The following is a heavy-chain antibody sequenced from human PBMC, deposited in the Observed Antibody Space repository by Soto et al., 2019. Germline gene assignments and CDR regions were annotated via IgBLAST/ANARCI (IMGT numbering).Heavy chain of an antibody. V-gene: IGHV3-23*01. J-gene: IGHJ3*02. Sequence: GGSLRLSCAASGFTFSSYAMSWVRQAPGKGLEWVSAISGSGGSTYYADSVKGLFTISRDNSKNTLYLQMNSLRAEDTAVYYCEKDKRGSEDAFDIWGQGTMVTVSS. CDR1: GFTFSSYA. CDR2: ISGSGGST. D-gene: IGHD1-26*01. CDR3: EKDKRGSEDAFDI.